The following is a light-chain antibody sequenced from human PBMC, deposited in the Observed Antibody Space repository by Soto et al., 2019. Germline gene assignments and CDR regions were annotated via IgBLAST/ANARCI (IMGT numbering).Light chain of an antibody. CDR3: QQYNGCSVT. J-gene: IGKJ4*01. CDR2: AAS. Sequence: DIQMTQSPSSLSASVGDRVTITCRASQSISSYLNWYQQKPGKAPKLLIYAASSLQSGVPSRFSGSGSGTDFTLTISSLQPDDFATYYCQQYNGCSVTFGGGTKVDIK. V-gene: IGKV1-39*01. CDR1: QSISSY.